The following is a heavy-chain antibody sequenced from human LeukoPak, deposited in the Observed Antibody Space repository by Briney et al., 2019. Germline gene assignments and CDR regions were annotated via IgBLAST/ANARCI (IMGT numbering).Heavy chain of an antibody. CDR2: TYYVGSP. V-gene: IGHV4-39*01. Sequence: PSETLSLTCSVSGDSIKSGDAYWGWIRQSPLKGLEWIATTYYVGSPHYNPSLNSRRVTMSVDTAKNQFSLTLTSVTAADTAVYYCARFPITKRAMDVWGQGTTVTVSS. D-gene: IGHD3-3*01. CDR1: GDSIKSGDAY. CDR3: ARFPITKRAMDV. J-gene: IGHJ6*02.